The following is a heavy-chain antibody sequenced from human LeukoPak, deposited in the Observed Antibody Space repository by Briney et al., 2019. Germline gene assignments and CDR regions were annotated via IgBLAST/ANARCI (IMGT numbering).Heavy chain of an antibody. CDR3: ARDGEMATIGWFDP. V-gene: IGHV3-21*01. CDR1: GFTFSSYS. J-gene: IGHJ5*02. D-gene: IGHD5-24*01. CDR2: ISSSSSYI. Sequence: PGGSLRLSCAASGFTFSSYSMNWVRQAPGKGLEWVSSISSSSSYIYYADSVKGRFTISRDNAKNSLYLQMNSLRAEDTAAYYCARDGEMATIGWFDPWGQGTLVTVSS.